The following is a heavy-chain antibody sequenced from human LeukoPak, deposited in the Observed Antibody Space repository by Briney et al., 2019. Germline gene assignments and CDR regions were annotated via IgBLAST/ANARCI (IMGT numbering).Heavy chain of an antibody. J-gene: IGHJ5*02. CDR3: AAVVPAAGWFDP. CDR1: GFTFSNYG. D-gene: IGHD2-2*01. CDR2: IIGSGGST. V-gene: IGHV3-23*01. Sequence: GGSLRLSCAASGFTFSNYGMSWVRQAPVKGLEWVSGIIGSGGSTYYADSVKGRFTISRDNSKNTLYLQMNSLRAEDTAVYYCAAVVPAAGWFDPWGQGTLVTVSS.